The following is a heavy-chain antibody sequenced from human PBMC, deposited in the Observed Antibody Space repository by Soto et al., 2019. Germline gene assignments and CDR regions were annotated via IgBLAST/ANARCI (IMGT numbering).Heavy chain of an antibody. D-gene: IGHD3-22*01. V-gene: IGHV3-23*01. J-gene: IGHJ4*02. Sequence: EVQLLESGGGLAQPGGSLRLSCAASGFTFSSYTMTWVRQAPGKGLEWVSAIAGSGDSTTYADSVKGRFTISRDNSENTLYLQRSSLRAEDTAVYYCAKGGSGAKGGNSGWLCDYWGQGNQVTVSS. CDR3: AKGGSGAKGGNSGWLCDY. CDR1: GFTFSSYT. CDR2: IAGSGDST.